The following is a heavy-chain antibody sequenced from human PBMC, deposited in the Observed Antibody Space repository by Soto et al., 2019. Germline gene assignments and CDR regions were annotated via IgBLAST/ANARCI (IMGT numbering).Heavy chain of an antibody. V-gene: IGHV3-74*01. CDR1: GFTFSSDW. Sequence: EVQLVESGGGLVQPGGSLRLSCAASGFTFSSDWMHWVRQAPGKGLVWVSRIINDGSSTSYADSVKGRFTISRDNAKNTLYLQMNSLRAEDTAVYYCASTVVTGYWGQGTQVTVSS. D-gene: IGHD2-15*01. CDR2: IINDGSST. CDR3: ASTVVTGY. J-gene: IGHJ4*02.